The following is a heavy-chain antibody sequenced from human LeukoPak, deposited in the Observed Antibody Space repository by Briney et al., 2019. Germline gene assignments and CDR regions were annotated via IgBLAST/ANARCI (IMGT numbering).Heavy chain of an antibody. CDR2: IYTSGST. J-gene: IGHJ4*02. V-gene: IGHV4-61*02. CDR3: ARESSLYYDSSGYSQNFDY. CDR1: GGSISSGSYY. Sequence: SQTLSLTCTVSGGSISSGSYYRSWIRQPAGKGLEWIGRIYTSGSTNYNPSLKSRVTISVDTSKNQFSLKLSSVTAADTAVYYCARESSLYYDSSGYSQNFDYWGQGTLVTVSS. D-gene: IGHD3-22*01.